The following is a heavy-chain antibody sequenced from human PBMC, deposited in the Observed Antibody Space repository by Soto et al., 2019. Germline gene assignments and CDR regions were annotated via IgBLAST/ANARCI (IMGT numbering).Heavy chain of an antibody. Sequence: GGSLRLSCAASGFTFDDYAMHWVRQAPGKGLEWVSGISWNSNSIGYADSVKGRFTISRDYAKNSLYLQMNSLRVEDTALYYCAKALSGYSYCSFDYWGQGTLVTASS. CDR2: ISWNSNSI. J-gene: IGHJ4*02. D-gene: IGHD5-18*01. CDR3: AKALSGYSYCSFDY. V-gene: IGHV3-9*01. CDR1: GFTFDDYA.